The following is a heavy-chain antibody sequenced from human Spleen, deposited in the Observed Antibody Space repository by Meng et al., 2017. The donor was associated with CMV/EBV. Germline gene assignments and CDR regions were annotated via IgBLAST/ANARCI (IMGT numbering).Heavy chain of an antibody. CDR2: INHSGST. J-gene: IGHJ4*02. Sequence: QVQRQQWGAGLLKPSETLALTCAVYGGSFSGYYRSWIRQPPGKGLEWIGEINHSGSTNYNPSLKSRVTISVDTSKNQFSLKLSSVTAADTAVYYCARGRSGYYGGPYFDYWGQGTLVTVFS. D-gene: IGHD3-22*01. V-gene: IGHV4-34*01. CDR3: ARGRSGYYGGPYFDY. CDR1: GGSFSGYY.